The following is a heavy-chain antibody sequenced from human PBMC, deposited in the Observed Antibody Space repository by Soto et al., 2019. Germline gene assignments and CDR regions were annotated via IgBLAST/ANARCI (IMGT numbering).Heavy chain of an antibody. CDR3: AKDLQSYGDYDFYCYGMDV. CDR1: GFTFSTYG. Sequence: QVQLVESGGGEVQPGRSLTLSCAASGFTFSTYGMHWVRQTPGKGLEWVAVISYDGTNKFYSDSVKGRFTISRDNFKNTLTLQMNSLRADDTAVCSCAKDLQSYGDYDFYCYGMDVWGLGTRVTVSS. J-gene: IGHJ6*02. V-gene: IGHV3-30*18. D-gene: IGHD4-17*01. CDR2: ISYDGTNK.